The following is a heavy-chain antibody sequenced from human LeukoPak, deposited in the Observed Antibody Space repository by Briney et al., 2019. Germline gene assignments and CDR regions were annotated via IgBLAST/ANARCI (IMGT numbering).Heavy chain of an antibody. CDR3: ARAVAGTGLIDY. Sequence: SQTLSLTCTVSGGSISSGGYYWSWIRQHPGKGLEWIGYIYYSGSTYYNPSLKSRVTISVDTSKNQFSLKLSPVTAADTAVYYCARAVAGTGLIDYWGQGTLVTVSS. D-gene: IGHD6-19*01. J-gene: IGHJ4*02. CDR1: GGSISSGGYY. CDR2: IYYSGST. V-gene: IGHV4-31*03.